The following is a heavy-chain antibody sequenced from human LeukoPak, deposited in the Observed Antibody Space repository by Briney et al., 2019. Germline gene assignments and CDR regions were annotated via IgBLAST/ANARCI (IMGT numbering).Heavy chain of an antibody. CDR3: ARDSSSWPYYFDY. CDR2: ISSSGSAI. D-gene: IGHD6-13*01. Sequence: HTGGSLRLSCAASGFTFSSYEMNWVRQAPGKGLEWVSYISSSGSAIYYADSVKGRFTISRDNAKNSLYLQMNSLRAEDTAVYYCARDSSSWPYYFDYWGQGTLVTVSS. CDR1: GFTFSSYE. V-gene: IGHV3-48*03. J-gene: IGHJ4*02.